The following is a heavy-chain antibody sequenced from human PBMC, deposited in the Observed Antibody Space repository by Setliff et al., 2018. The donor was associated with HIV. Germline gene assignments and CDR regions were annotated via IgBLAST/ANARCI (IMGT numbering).Heavy chain of an antibody. Sequence: SETLSLTCTVSDDSITGYYWSWIRQSPGKGLQCIGYIFESGGTNYNPSLRSRVTISMDTSKRQFSLTLTSVTAADTAVYYCARTARVFDFWGQGILVTSPQ. J-gene: IGHJ4*02. CDR2: IFESGGT. CDR3: ARTARVFDF. V-gene: IGHV4-4*09. CDR1: DDSITGYY.